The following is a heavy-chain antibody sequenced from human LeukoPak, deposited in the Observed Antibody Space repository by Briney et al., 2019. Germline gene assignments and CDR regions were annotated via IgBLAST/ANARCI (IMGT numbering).Heavy chain of an antibody. CDR2: IKKDGSEK. CDR3: ARDWRATTVAY. J-gene: IGHJ4*02. CDR1: GFIFTNYW. Sequence: GGSLRLSCASSGFIFTNYWMTWVRQAPGKGLEWVANIKKDGSEKYYVDSVKGRFIISRDDAKKSVYLQMNSLRAEDTAVYYCARDWRATTVAYWGQGTLVTVFS. V-gene: IGHV3-7*01. D-gene: IGHD1-1*01.